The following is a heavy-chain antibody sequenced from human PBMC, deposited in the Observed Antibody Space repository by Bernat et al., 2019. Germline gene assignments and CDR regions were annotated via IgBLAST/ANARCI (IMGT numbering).Heavy chain of an antibody. CDR1: GGSVTSGSHY. J-gene: IGHJ3*02. Sequence: QLQLQESGPGLVKPSETLSLTCTVSGGSVTSGSHYWTWIRQPPGKGLEWIGYSYYTGSTNYNPSLKSRVTISLDTSKNQYSLKLSSVTAADTAVYYCARDAFDIWGQGTMVTVSS. V-gene: IGHV4-61*01. CDR3: ARDAFDI. CDR2: SYYTGST.